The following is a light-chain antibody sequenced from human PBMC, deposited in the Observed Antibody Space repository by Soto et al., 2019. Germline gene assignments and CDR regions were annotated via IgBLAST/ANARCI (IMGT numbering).Light chain of an antibody. J-gene: IGKJ1*01. CDR2: GAS. V-gene: IGKV3-20*01. Sequence: EIVLTQSPGTLSLSPGERATLSCRASQSASNNYLAWYQQKPGQAPRLLIYGASSRATGIPDRFSGSGSGTDFTLTISRLEPEDFAVYYCQQYGSSPLAFGQGTKVDI. CDR3: QQYGSSPLA. CDR1: QSASNNY.